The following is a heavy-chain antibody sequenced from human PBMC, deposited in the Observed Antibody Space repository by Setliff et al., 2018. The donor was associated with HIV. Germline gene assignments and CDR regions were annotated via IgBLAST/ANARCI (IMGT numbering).Heavy chain of an antibody. CDR2: IYTSGSTSGST. D-gene: IGHD6-13*01. J-gene: IGHJ4*02. CDR1: GGSISRGDYY. CDR3: AREQQPALDY. Sequence: PSETLSLTCTVSGGSISRGDYYWNWIRQPAGKGLEWIGHIYTSGSTSGSTNYNPSLKSRVTISVDTSKNQFTLRLSSVTAADTAVYYCAREQQPALDYWGQGTLVTVSS. V-gene: IGHV4-61*09.